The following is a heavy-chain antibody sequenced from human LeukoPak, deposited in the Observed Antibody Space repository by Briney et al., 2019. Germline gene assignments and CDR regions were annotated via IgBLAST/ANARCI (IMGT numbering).Heavy chain of an antibody. CDR2: IWYEGNNK. J-gene: IGHJ3*02. V-gene: IGHV3-33*08. Sequence: PGGSLRLSCEGSAFIFSGHWMNWVRQTPGKGLEWVALIWYEGNNKEYADSVKGRITISRDNSKNTLYLEMNSLRADDTAVYYCARGWGSSVYASAFDIWGQGTMVTISS. CDR1: AFIFSGHW. D-gene: IGHD3-22*01. CDR3: ARGWGSSVYASAFDI.